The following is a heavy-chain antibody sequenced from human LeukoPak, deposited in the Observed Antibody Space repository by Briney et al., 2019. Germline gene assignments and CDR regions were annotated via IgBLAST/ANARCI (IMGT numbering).Heavy chain of an antibody. J-gene: IGHJ4*02. CDR1: GFTFSSYG. D-gene: IGHD3-22*01. Sequence: AGGSLRLSCAASGFTFSSYGMHWVRQAPGKGLEWVAVISYDGSSKYYADSVKGRFTISRDNSKNTLYLQMNSLRAEDTAVYYCAKDRSGYYSHFDYWGQGTLVTVSS. CDR3: AKDRSGYYSHFDY. CDR2: ISYDGSSK. V-gene: IGHV3-30*18.